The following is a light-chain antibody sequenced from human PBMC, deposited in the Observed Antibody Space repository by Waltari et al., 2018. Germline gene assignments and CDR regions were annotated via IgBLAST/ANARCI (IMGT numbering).Light chain of an antibody. CDR1: QLGDKY. CDR2: QVS. V-gene: IGLV3-1*01. J-gene: IGLJ2*01. CDR3: QAWDSSTAWHVV. Sequence: SYELTQPPSVSVSPGQTASITCSGDQLGDKYACWSQQKPGQSPGLVIYQVSKRPSGIPERFSGSNSGNTATLTISGTQAMDEADYYCQAWDSSTAWHVVFGGGTKLTVL.